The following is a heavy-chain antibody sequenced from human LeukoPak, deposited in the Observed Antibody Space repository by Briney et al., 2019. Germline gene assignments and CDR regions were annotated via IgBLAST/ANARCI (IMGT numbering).Heavy chain of an antibody. J-gene: IGHJ6*02. CDR3: ARVGVDPAYYGMDV. D-gene: IGHD3-10*01. Sequence: AGGSLRLSCAASGFTFSSYAMHWVRQAPGKGLGWVAFISYDGRNKYYADSVKGRFTISRDNSKNTLYLQMNSLRAEDTAVYSCARVGVDPAYYGMDVWGQGTTVTVSS. V-gene: IGHV3-30*04. CDR2: ISYDGRNK. CDR1: GFTFSSYA.